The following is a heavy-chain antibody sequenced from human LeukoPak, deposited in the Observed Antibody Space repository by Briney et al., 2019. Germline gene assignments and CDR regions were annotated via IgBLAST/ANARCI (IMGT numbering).Heavy chain of an antibody. D-gene: IGHD6-13*01. V-gene: IGHV1-2*02. J-gene: IGHJ3*02. Sequence: ASVKVSCKASGYTFTGYYMHWVRQAPGQGLEWMGWINPNSGGTNYAQKFQGRVTMTRDTSISTAYMELSRLRSDDTAVYYCARDVSSWYPDAFDIWGQGTMVTVSS. CDR1: GYTFTGYY. CDR2: INPNSGGT. CDR3: ARDVSSWYPDAFDI.